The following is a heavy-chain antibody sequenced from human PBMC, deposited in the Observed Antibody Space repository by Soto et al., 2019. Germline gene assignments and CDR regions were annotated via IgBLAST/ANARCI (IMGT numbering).Heavy chain of an antibody. D-gene: IGHD3-3*01. J-gene: IGHJ4*02. CDR3: AKDGVRGLAGRITIFGVVTGIEY. V-gene: IGHV3-23*01. Sequence: EVQLLESGGGLVQPGGSLRLSCAASGFTFSSYAMSWVRQAPGKGLEWVSAISGSGGSTYYADSVKGRFTISRDNSKNTLYLQMNSLRDADTAVYYCAKDGVRGLAGRITIFGVVTGIEYWGQGTLVTVSS. CDR1: GFTFSSYA. CDR2: ISGSGGST.